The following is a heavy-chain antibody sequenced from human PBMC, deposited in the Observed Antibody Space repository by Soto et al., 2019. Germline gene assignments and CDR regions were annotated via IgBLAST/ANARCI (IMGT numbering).Heavy chain of an antibody. CDR2: IYHSGST. CDR1: GGSISSNRW. J-gene: IGHJ6*02. Sequence: QQTLSLSCAVYGGSISSNRWWSWVRQPPGKGLEWIGEIYHSGSTNYNPSLKSRVTISLDKSKNQFSLKLTSVTAADSAVYYCARDDHIVAVPTSLDAMYFWTQGTSVTVSS. CDR3: ARDDHIVAVPTSLDAMYF. V-gene: IGHV4-4*03. D-gene: IGHD2-2*01.